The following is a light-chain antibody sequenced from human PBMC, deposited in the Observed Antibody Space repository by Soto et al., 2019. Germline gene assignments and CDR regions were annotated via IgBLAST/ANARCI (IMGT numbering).Light chain of an antibody. J-gene: IGKJ3*01. Sequence: GTLSLSPGERATLSCRASQTLSTNSLAWYQQRPGQTPRLLIYAASTRDTDIPDRFNGSGSGTDFALTISRLEPEDFALYYCQQYNDSPLTFGPGTKVDIK. V-gene: IGKV3-20*01. CDR1: QTLSTNS. CDR3: QQYNDSPLT. CDR2: AAS.